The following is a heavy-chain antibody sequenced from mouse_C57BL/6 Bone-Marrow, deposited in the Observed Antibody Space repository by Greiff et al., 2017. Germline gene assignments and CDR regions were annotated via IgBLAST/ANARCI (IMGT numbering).Heavy chain of an antibody. CDR2: IVPETGGT. J-gene: IGHJ4*01. V-gene: IGHV1-15*01. CDR1: GYTFTDYE. Sequence: QVQLQQSGAELVRPGASVTLSCKASGYTFTDYEMHWVKQTPVHGLEWIGAIVPETGGTAYNQKFKGKAILTADKSSSTAYMELRSLTSEDSAVYYCTRLNGREAMDYGGQGTSVTVSS. CDR3: TRLNGREAMDY. D-gene: IGHD1-1*01.